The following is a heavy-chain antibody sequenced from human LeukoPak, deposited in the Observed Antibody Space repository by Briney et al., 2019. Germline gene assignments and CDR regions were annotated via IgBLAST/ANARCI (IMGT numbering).Heavy chain of an antibody. Sequence: GGSLRLSCSATGFIFSTNAMSWVRQAPGKGLEWVSGISGSGGNTYYADSVKGRFTISRDNSKSTLYLQMNSLRGEDTAVYYCAKAATYCSGGTCYDHWGQGTLVTVSS. V-gene: IGHV3-23*01. J-gene: IGHJ5*02. CDR3: AKAATYCSGGTCYDH. CDR2: ISGSGGNT. CDR1: GFIFSTNA. D-gene: IGHD2-15*01.